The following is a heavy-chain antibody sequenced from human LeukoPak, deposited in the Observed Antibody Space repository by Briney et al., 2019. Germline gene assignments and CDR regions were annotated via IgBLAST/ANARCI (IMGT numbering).Heavy chain of an antibody. CDR3: AVEQGVDY. Sequence: SETLSLTCAVYGGSFSGYYWSWIRQPPGKGLEWIGEINHSGSTNYNPSLKSRVTISVDTSKNQFSLKLSSVTAADTAVYYCAVEQGVDYWGQGTLVTVSS. CDR1: GGSFSGYY. J-gene: IGHJ4*02. V-gene: IGHV4-34*01. D-gene: IGHD5-24*01. CDR2: INHSGST.